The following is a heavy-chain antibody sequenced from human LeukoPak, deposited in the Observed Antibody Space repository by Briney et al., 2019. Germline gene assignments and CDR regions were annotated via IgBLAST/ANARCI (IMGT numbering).Heavy chain of an antibody. V-gene: IGHV4-59*01. CDR2: IYYSGST. J-gene: IGHJ5*02. D-gene: IGHD3-16*02. CDR1: GGSISSYY. Sequence: SETLSLTCTVSGGSISSYYWSWIRQPPGKGLEWIGYIYYSGSTNYNPSLKSRVTISVDTSKNQFSLKLSSVAAADTAVYYCARSYRFDPWGQGTLVTVSS. CDR3: ARSYRFDP.